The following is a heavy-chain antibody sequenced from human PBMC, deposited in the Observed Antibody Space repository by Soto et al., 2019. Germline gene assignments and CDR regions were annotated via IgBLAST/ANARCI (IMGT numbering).Heavy chain of an antibody. CDR3: ARAIVVVAAREYNWFDP. CDR2: IYYSGST. V-gene: IGHV4-39*01. J-gene: IGHJ5*02. CDR1: GGSISSSSYY. Sequence: QLQLQESGPGLVKPSETLSLTCTVSGGSISSSSYYWGWIRQPPGKGLEWIGSIYYSGSTYYNPSLKSRVTISVDTSKNQFSLKLSSVTAADTAVYYCARAIVVVAAREYNWFDPWGQGTLVTVSS. D-gene: IGHD2-15*01.